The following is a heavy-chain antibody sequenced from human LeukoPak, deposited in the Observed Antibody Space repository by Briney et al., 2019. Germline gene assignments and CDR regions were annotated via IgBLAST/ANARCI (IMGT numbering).Heavy chain of an antibody. J-gene: IGHJ5*02. D-gene: IGHD6-13*01. CDR1: GFTFSSYA. V-gene: IGHV3-23*01. Sequence: GGSLRLSCAASGFTFSSYAMSWVRQAPGTGLEWVSGISGSGGSTYYADSGKGRFTISRDNSKNTLYLQMDGLRAEDTAVYYCAKGPVAAADNWFDPWGQGTLVTVSS. CDR3: AKGPVAAADNWFDP. CDR2: ISGSGGST.